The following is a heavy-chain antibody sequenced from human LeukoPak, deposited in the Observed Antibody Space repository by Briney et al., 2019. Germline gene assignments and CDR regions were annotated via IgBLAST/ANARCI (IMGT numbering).Heavy chain of an antibody. J-gene: IGHJ4*02. V-gene: IGHV4-39*07. CDR1: GGSISSSSYY. CDR3: ARRYCSSTSCTDFDY. D-gene: IGHD2-2*01. CDR2: IYYSGST. Sequence: SETLSLTCTVSGGSISSSSYYWGWIRQPPGKGLEWIGSIYYSGSTYYNPSLKSRVTISVDTSKNQFSLKLSSVTAADTAVYYCARRYCSSTSCTDFDYWGQGTLVTVSS.